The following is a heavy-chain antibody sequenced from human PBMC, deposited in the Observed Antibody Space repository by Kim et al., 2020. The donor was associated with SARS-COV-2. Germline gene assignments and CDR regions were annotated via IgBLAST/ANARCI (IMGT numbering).Heavy chain of an antibody. D-gene: IGHD2-2*01. J-gene: IGHJ4*01. CDR3: ARTRSCSSTSCYVDY. Sequence: GGSLRLSCVTSGFTFGTYAMSWVRQAPEKGLEWVSGISSSGGSTYYADSVKGRFTISRDSSKNTLYLQMVSLRVDDTALYYCARTRSCSSTSCYVDYLG. CDR2: ISSSGGST. V-gene: IGHV3-23*01. CDR1: GFTFGTYA.